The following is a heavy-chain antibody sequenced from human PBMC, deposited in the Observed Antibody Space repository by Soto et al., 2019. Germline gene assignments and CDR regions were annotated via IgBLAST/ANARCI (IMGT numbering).Heavy chain of an antibody. CDR2: ISGSGGST. J-gene: IGHJ4*02. CDR3: AKRPMGGLTTPHFDY. D-gene: IGHD2-15*01. Sequence: GGSLRLSCAASGFTFSSYAMSWVRQAPGKGLEWVSAISGSGGSTYYADSVKGRFTISRDNSKNTLYLQMNSLRAEDTAVYYCAKRPMGGLTTPHFDYCGQGTLVTVSS. CDR1: GFTFSSYA. V-gene: IGHV3-23*01.